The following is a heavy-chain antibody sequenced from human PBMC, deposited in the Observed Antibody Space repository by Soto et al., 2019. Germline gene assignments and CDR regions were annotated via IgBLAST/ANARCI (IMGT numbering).Heavy chain of an antibody. Sequence: QVQLQESGPGLVKPSETLSLTCTVSGDSIRAYYWSWIRQSPGKALEWIGYIYHSGRSDHNPSLTSRVTISVDTSRNQFSLKLSSVTAADTAVYYCARHAIEGYSSTWFNYWGQGIRVSVSS. CDR2: IYHSGRS. V-gene: IGHV4-59*08. D-gene: IGHD6-13*01. CDR3: ARHAIEGYSSTWFNY. CDR1: GDSIRAYY. J-gene: IGHJ4*02.